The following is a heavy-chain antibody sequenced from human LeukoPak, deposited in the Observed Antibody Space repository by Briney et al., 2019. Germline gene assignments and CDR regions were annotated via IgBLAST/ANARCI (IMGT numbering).Heavy chain of an antibody. CDR1: GGSISSYY. J-gene: IGHJ4*02. CDR3: ARSPYPGLRRRYFDY. CDR2: IYYSGST. Sequence: SETLSLTCTVSGGSISSYYWSWIRQPPGKGLEWLGYIYYSGSTNYNPSLKSRVTISVDTSKNQFSLKLSSVTAADTAVYYCARSPYPGLRRRYFDYWGQGTLVTVSS. D-gene: IGHD5-12*01. V-gene: IGHV4-59*12.